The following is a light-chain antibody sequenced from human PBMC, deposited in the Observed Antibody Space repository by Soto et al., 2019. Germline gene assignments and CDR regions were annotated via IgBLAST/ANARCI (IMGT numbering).Light chain of an antibody. Sequence: EIVMTQSPATLSLSPGERATLSCRASQSISANLAWYQQKPGQTPRLLIYGASTRASGVPDKFSGSGSGTEFTLTISSLQSEDFAVYYCQQYNNWPRTFGQGTKVEI. J-gene: IGKJ1*01. CDR1: QSISAN. V-gene: IGKV3-15*01. CDR3: QQYNNWPRT. CDR2: GAS.